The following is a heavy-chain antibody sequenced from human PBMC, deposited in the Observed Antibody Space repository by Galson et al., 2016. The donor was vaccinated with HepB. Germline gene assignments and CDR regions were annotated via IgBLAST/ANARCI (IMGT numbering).Heavy chain of an antibody. J-gene: IGHJ5*02. D-gene: IGHD3-22*01. V-gene: IGHV3-7*05. CDR3: ASKLYYYDSIDFGWFDP. CDR1: GFTFSSYW. CDR2: IKQDGSEQ. Sequence: SLRLSCAASGFTFSSYWMSWVRQAPGKRLECVANIKQDGSEQYYVDSVKGRFTISRDNAKNSLYLQMNSLRAEDTAVYYCASKLYYYDSIDFGWFDPSGQGTLVTAAS.